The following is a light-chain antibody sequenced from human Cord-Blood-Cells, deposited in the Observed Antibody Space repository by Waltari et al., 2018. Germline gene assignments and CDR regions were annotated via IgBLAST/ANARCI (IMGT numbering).Light chain of an antibody. CDR1: SSDVGGSNY. V-gene: IGLV2-14*01. J-gene: IGLJ1*01. Sequence: QSALTQPASVSGSPGQSITISCTGTSSDVGGSNYVSWYQQHPGKAPKLMIYDVSNRPSGVSNRFAGTKSGNMASLTISGLQAEDEADYYCSSYTSSSTLYVFGTGTKVTVL. CDR3: SSYTSSSTLYV. CDR2: DVS.